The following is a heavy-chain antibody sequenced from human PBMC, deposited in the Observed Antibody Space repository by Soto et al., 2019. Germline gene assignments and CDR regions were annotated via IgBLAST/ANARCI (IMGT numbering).Heavy chain of an antibody. D-gene: IGHD1-26*01. V-gene: IGHV3-48*02. CDR1: GFTFSSYD. Sequence: HPGGSLRLSCAASGFTFSSYDINWVRQAPGKGLDWLSYISTSSTIIYYADSVKGRFTISRDNAKNSLYLQMNSLRDDDTAVYFCARGGRYFHPNAFDIWGRGTMVTVSS. J-gene: IGHJ3*02. CDR3: ARGGRYFHPNAFDI. CDR2: ISTSSTII.